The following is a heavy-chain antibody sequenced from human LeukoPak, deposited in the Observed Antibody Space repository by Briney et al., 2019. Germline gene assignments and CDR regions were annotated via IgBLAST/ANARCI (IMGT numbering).Heavy chain of an antibody. J-gene: IGHJ5*02. CDR1: GFTFSSYT. Sequence: GGSLRLSCAASGFTFSSYTMNWVRQAPGKGLEWASSISSSRSSIYYADSMKGRFTISRDNAKNSLYLQMNSLRAEDTAVYYCARDFRDIVVVPAASGYNWFDPWGQGTLVTVSS. V-gene: IGHV3-21*01. CDR3: ARDFRDIVVVPAASGYNWFDP. CDR2: ISSSRSSI. D-gene: IGHD2-2*01.